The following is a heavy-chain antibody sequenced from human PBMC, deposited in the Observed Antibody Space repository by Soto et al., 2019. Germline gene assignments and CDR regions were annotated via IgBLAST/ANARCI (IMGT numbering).Heavy chain of an antibody. V-gene: IGHV3-23*01. D-gene: IGHD3-10*01. CDR2: ISGSGGST. CDR3: AKDAGLLWFGDSWDY. CDR1: GFTFSSYA. J-gene: IGHJ4*02. Sequence: GXSLRLSCAASGFTFSSYAISWVHQAPGKGLEWVSAISGSGGSTYYADSVKGRFTISRDNSKNTLYLQMNSLREEDTAVYYCAKDAGLLWFGDSWDYWGQGTLVTVPQ.